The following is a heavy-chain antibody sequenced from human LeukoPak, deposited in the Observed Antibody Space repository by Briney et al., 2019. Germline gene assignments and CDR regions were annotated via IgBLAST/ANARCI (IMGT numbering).Heavy chain of an antibody. CDR2: ISSSSSYI. Sequence: GGSLRLSCAASGFTFSTYDMSWVRQAPGKGLEWVSSISSSSSYIYYADSVKGRFTISRDNAKNSLYLQMNSLRAEDTAVYYCARDPSDYDILTGYYNLGAFDIWGQGTMVTVSS. J-gene: IGHJ3*02. CDR1: GFTFSTYD. D-gene: IGHD3-9*01. CDR3: ARDPSDYDILTGYYNLGAFDI. V-gene: IGHV3-21*01.